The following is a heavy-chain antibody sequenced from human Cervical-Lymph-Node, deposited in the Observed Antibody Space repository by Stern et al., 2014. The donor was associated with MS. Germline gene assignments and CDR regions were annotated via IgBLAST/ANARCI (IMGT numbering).Heavy chain of an antibody. CDR2: INPSIGST. V-gene: IGHV1-46*01. D-gene: IGHD6-19*01. CDR3: ARDRSTGWHFDF. CDR1: GYTFTSNY. Sequence: QVQLVESGAEVQKPGASVKVSCKTSGYTFTSNYIHWVRQAPGQGPEWMGIINPSIGSTSYAQKFQGRVTVTMDTSTSTVYMELSSLGSDDTAMYYCARDRSTGWHFDFWGQGTLVTVSS. J-gene: IGHJ4*02.